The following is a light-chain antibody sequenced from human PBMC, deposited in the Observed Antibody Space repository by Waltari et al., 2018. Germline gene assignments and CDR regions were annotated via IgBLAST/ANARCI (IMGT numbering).Light chain of an antibody. V-gene: IGLV3-25*03. CDR2: KDT. Sequence: SYELTQPPSVSVSPGQTARISCSGDALPKHYAYWYQQKPGQAPVLRIYKDTERPSGIPGRFSGSSSGTTVTLTISGVQAEDEADYDCQSADSSGTYVVFGGGTMLTVL. J-gene: IGLJ2*01. CDR3: QSADSSGTYVV. CDR1: ALPKHY.